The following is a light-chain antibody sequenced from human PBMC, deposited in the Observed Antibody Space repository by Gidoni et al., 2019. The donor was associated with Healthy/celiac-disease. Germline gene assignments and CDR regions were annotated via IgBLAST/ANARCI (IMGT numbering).Light chain of an antibody. CDR1: QSVSSSY. Sequence: EIVLTQSPGTLSLSPGERATLSCRASQSVSSSYLAWYQQKPGQAPRLLIYGASSRATGIPDRFSGSGSGTDFTLTISRLEPEDFAVYYCQLRSTFGQGTKLEIK. J-gene: IGKJ2*02. CDR2: GAS. V-gene: IGKV3-20*01. CDR3: QLRST.